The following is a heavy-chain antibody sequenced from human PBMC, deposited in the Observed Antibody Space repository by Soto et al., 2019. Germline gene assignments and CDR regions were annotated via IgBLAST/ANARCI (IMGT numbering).Heavy chain of an antibody. Sequence: QVQLQESGPGLVKPSQTLSLTCTVSGGSISSGDYYWSWIRQPPGKGLEWIGYVYYSGSTYYNPSLKSRVTISVYTSKTQSSLKLSSVTAADTAVYYCARAMTTDARAFDIWGQGTMVTVSS. CDR1: GGSISSGDYY. J-gene: IGHJ3*02. V-gene: IGHV4-30-4*01. D-gene: IGHD4-17*01. CDR2: VYYSGST. CDR3: ARAMTTDARAFDI.